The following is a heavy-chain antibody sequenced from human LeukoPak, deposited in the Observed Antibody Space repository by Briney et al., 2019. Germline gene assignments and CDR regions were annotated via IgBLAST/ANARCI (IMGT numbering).Heavy chain of an antibody. V-gene: IGHV4-38-2*01. CDR3: AVTIVVVPAASTYYFDY. CDR1: GYSISSGYY. D-gene: IGHD2-2*01. CDR2: IDQSWST. Sequence: NPSETLSLTCAVSGYSISSGYYWGCIRQPPGKGLEWIGIIDQSWSTYYNTSLKNRVTISVDTYKNQFSLKLSSVTAADTAVYYCAVTIVVVPAASTYYFDYWGQGTLVTVTS. J-gene: IGHJ4*02.